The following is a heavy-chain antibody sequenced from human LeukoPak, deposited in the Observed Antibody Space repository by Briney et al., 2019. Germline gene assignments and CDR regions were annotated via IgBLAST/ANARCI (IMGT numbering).Heavy chain of an antibody. CDR3: ARVTGYMVEDYFDY. CDR1: GGSISSSSYY. CDR2: IYYSGNT. D-gene: IGHD6-13*01. V-gene: IGHV4-61*03. Sequence: PSETLSLTCTVSGGSISSSSYYWSWIRQPPGKGLEWIGYIYYSGNTNYNPSLKSRVTISVDTSKNHFSLRLSSVTAADTAVYYCARVTGYMVEDYFDYWGQGTLVTVSS. J-gene: IGHJ4*02.